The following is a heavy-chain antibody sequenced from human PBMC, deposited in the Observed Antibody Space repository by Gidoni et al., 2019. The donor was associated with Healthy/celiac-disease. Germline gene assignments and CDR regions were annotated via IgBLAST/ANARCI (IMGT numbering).Heavy chain of an antibody. D-gene: IGHD2-15*01. J-gene: IGHJ4*02. V-gene: IGHV4-61*01. CDR3: ARDGGYCSGGSCPFDY. CDR1: GGSVSSGSYY. CDR2: IYYSGST. Sequence: QVQLQESGPGLVKPSETLSLTCTVSGGSVSSGSYYWSWIRQPPGKGLEWIGYIYYSGSTNYNPSLKSRVTISVDTSKNQFSLKLSSVTAADTAVYYCARDGGYCSGGSCPFDYWGQGTLVTVSS.